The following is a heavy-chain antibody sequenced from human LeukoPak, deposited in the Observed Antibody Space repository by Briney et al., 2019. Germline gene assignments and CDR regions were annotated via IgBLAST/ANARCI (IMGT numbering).Heavy chain of an antibody. CDR1: GGSFSGYY. V-gene: IGHV4-34*01. D-gene: IGHD3-16*01. CDR3: ARHGGGSNSVFYSDY. J-gene: IGHJ4*02. CDR2: INHSGST. Sequence: PSETLSLTCAVYGGSFSGYYWSWIRQPPGKGLEWIGEINHSGSTNYNPSLKSRVTISVDTSKNQFSLKLTSVTAADTAVYYCARHGGGSNSVFYSDYWGQGALVTVSS.